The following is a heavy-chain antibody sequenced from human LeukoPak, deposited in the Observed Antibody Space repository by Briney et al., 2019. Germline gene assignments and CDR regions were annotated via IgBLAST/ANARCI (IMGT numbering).Heavy chain of an antibody. CDR3: ARAVGHGSGSPRMDV. CDR2: ILSSSSTI. Sequence: GESLRLSCAASGFTFTTNSMNWVRQGPGKGLKWVSYILSSSSTICYADSLKGRFTISRDNAKNSLFLQMNSLRADDTAVYYCARAVGHGSGSPRMDVWGNGTTVTVSS. CDR1: GFTFTTNS. J-gene: IGHJ6*04. V-gene: IGHV3-48*01. D-gene: IGHD3-10*01.